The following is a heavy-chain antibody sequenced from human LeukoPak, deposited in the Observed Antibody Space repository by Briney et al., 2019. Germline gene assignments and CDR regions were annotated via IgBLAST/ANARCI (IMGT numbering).Heavy chain of an antibody. CDR3: VTDRRGILVRGTTFDY. CDR1: RFTFSNHW. V-gene: IGHV3-74*01. D-gene: IGHD3-10*01. CDR2: INRGGSRT. Sequence: GGSLRLSCAASRFTFSNHWMHWVRQAPGKGLMWVSRINRGGSRTDYADSVKGRFTISRDNSKNTLYLQMSSLRAEDTAVYYCVTDRRGILVRGTTFDYWGQGTLVTVSS. J-gene: IGHJ4*02.